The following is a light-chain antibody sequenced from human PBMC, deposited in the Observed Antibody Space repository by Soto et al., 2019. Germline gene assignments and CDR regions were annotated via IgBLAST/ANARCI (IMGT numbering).Light chain of an antibody. J-gene: IGKJ5*01. V-gene: IGKV1-39*01. CDR3: QQSYRIPIT. CDR1: QGISSY. Sequence: DLQLTQSPSFLSESVGDRFTVTCRASQGISSYLAWYQKKPGKAPKLLIYAASTLQSGVPSRFRGSGYGTDLTLTINSMKPEDFATYYCQQSYRIPITFGQGTRLEIK. CDR2: AAS.